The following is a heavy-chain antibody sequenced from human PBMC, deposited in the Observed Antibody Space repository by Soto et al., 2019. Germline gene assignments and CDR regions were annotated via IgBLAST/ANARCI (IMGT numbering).Heavy chain of an antibody. Sequence: SEALSLTCAVYGGSFSGYYWSWIRQPPGKGLEWIGEINHSGSTNYNPSLKSRVTISVDTSKNQFSLKLSSVTAADTAAYYCARGLRGYCSGGSCYSFGYYYYGMDVWGQGTTVTVSS. CDR2: INHSGST. V-gene: IGHV4-34*01. D-gene: IGHD2-15*01. J-gene: IGHJ6*02. CDR1: GGSFSGYY. CDR3: ARGLRGYCSGGSCYSFGYYYYGMDV.